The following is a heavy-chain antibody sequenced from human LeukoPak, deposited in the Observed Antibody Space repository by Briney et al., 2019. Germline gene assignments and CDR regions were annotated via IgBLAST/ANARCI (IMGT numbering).Heavy chain of an antibody. CDR3: ARDDSQVYDILAGYPPSGYYGVDV. CDR1: GFPLSTQE. D-gene: IGHD3-9*01. V-gene: IGHV3-48*03. Sequence: PGGSLRLSCRASGFPLSTQEMTWFRRARGKVLEWVSYINSRGKITFYAECVKGRFTISRDNAKKSRSLKLSSLKAKDTAIYYCARDDSQVYDILAGYPPSGYYGVDVWGKGTTVTVS. J-gene: IGHJ6*04. CDR2: INSRGKIT.